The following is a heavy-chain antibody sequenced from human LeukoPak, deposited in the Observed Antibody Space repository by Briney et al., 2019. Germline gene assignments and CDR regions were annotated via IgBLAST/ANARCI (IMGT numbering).Heavy chain of an antibody. D-gene: IGHD6-19*01. CDR2: MNSDSGNT. CDR3: ARGIGGWSSFMDV. CDR1: GYTFTNYD. V-gene: IGHV1-8*01. Sequence: ASVKVSCKASGYTFTNYDINWVRQATGQGLEWMGWMNSDSGNTGYAQKFQGRVTMTRNTSISTAYMELSSLKSGDTAVYYCARGIGGWSSFMDVWGKGTTVTVSS. J-gene: IGHJ6*03.